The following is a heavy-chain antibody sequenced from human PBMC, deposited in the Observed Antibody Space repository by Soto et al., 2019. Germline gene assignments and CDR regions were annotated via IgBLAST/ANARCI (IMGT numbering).Heavy chain of an antibody. CDR3: ARGLERRKPGDYYYGMDV. CDR2: ISSSSSTI. J-gene: IGHJ6*02. CDR1: GFTFSSYS. D-gene: IGHD1-1*01. V-gene: IGHV3-48*02. Sequence: GGSLRLSCAASGFTFSSYSMNWVRQAPGKGLEWVSYISSSSSTIYYADSVKGRFTISRDNAKNSLYLQMNSLRDEDTVVYYCARGLERRKPGDYYYGMDVWGQGTTVTVSS.